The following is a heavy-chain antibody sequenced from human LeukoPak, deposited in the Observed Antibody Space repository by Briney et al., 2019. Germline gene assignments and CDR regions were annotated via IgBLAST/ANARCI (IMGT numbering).Heavy chain of an antibody. D-gene: IGHD3-16*01. J-gene: IGHJ4*02. Sequence: GGSLRLSCAASGFSFSVYWMHWVRQAPGKGPVWVSRIKTDGSITDYADFVKGRFTISRDNSNQTVDLHMKALRPEDTAVYYCAKDRSKISWGSFDFWGRGTRVTVSS. CDR3: AKDRSKISWGSFDF. V-gene: IGHV3-74*01. CDR1: GFSFSVYW. CDR2: IKTDGSIT.